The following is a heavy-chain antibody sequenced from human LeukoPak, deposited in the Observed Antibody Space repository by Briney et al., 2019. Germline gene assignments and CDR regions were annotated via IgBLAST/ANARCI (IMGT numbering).Heavy chain of an antibody. CDR1: GYTFTSYD. CDR2: MNPNSGNT. V-gene: IGHV1-8*01. Sequence: GESLKISCKGSGYTFTSYDINWVRQATGQGLEWMGWMNPNSGNTGYAQKFQGRVTMTRNTSISTAYMELSSLRSEDTAVYYCARGPVSPEYYYDSSGYYYGDYWGQGTLVTVSS. J-gene: IGHJ4*02. CDR3: ARGPVSPEYYYDSSGYYYGDY. D-gene: IGHD3-22*01.